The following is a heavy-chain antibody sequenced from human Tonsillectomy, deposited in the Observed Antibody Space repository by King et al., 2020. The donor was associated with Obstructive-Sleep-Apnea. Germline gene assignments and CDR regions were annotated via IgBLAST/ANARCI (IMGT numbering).Heavy chain of an antibody. V-gene: IGHV3-15*01. CDR3: TLERSVVRGIITYGMDV. CDR2: IKSKTDGGTR. Sequence: VQLVESGGGLVKPGGSLRLSCAASGFTLINAWMSWVRQAPGKGLEWVGRIKSKTDGGTRDYAAPVKGRFNVSRDDAKNTLYLQMNSLTTEYTAVYYCTLERSVVRGIITYGMDVWGQGTTVTVSS. D-gene: IGHD3-10*01. CDR1: GFTLINAW. J-gene: IGHJ6*02.